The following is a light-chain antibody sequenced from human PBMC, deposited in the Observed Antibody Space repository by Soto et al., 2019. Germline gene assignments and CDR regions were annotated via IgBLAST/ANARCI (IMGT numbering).Light chain of an antibody. V-gene: IGKV3-15*01. J-gene: IGKJ1*01. CDR3: QQYNNWWT. Sequence: EIVRTQSRATLSVSRGERATLSCRASQSVDGNLAWYQQKPGQAPRPLIYGASTRATGISARFSGSGSGTEFTLTISSLQSEDFGVCQQYNNWWTFGQGTKVDIK. CDR2: GAS. CDR1: QSVDGN.